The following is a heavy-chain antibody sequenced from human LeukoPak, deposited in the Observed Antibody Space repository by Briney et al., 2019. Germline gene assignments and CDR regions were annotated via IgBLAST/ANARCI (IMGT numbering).Heavy chain of an antibody. CDR2: IYSGGST. CDR3: AKRGIVVVPAAKEYF. CDR1: GFTVSSNY. V-gene: IGHV3-53*01. Sequence: PGGSLRLSCAASGFTVSSNYMSWVRQAPGKGLEWVSVIYSGGSTYYADSVKGRFTISRDNSKNTLYLQMNSLRAEDTAVYYCAKRGIVVVPAAKEYFWGQGTLVTVSS. J-gene: IGHJ4*02. D-gene: IGHD2-2*01.